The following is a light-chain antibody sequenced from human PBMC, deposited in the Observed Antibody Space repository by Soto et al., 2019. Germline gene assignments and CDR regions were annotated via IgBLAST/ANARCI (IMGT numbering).Light chain of an antibody. J-gene: IGKJ1*01. V-gene: IGKV3-20*01. CDR1: QSVSSF. Sequence: EIVLTQSPATLSLSPGERATLSCRASQSVSSFLAWYQQKPGQAPRLLIYDASSRATGIPDRFSGSGSGTDFTLTISRLEPEDFAVYYCQQYGISPQTFGQGTKVDIK. CDR3: QQYGISPQT. CDR2: DAS.